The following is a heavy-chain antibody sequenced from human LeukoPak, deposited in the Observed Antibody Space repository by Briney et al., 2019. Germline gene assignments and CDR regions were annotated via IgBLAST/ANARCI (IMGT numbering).Heavy chain of an antibody. CDR3: ARDKQLVQGGGVY. CDR2: ISSSSSYI. D-gene: IGHD6-6*01. CDR1: GFTFSSYS. V-gene: IGHV3-21*01. J-gene: IGHJ4*02. Sequence: KPGGSLRLSCAASGFTFSSYSMNWVRQAPGKGLEWVSSISSSSSYIYYADSVKGRFTISRDNAKNSLYLQMNSLRAEDTAVYYCARDKQLVQGGGVYWGQGTLVTVSS.